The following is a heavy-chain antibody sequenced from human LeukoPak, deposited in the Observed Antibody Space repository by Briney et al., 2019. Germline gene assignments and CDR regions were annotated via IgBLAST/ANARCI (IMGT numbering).Heavy chain of an antibody. CDR2: ISYDGSNK. CDR1: GSTFSSYG. CDR3: AKGYWWAFDI. D-gene: IGHD2-15*01. J-gene: IGHJ3*02. Sequence: GGSLRLSCAASGSTFSSYGMHWVRQAPGKGLEWVAVISYDGSNKYYADSVKGRFTISRDNSKNTLYLQMNSLRAEDTAVCYCAKGYWWAFDIWGQGTMVTVSS. V-gene: IGHV3-30*18.